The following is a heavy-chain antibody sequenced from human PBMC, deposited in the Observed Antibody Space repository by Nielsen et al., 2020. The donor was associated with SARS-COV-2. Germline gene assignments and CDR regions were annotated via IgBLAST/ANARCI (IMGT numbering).Heavy chain of an antibody. CDR1: GGSISSGGYY. Sequence: LRLSCTVSGGSISSGGYYWSWIRQPAGKGLEWIGRIYTSGSTNYNPSLKSRVTMSVDTSKNQFSLKLSSVTAADTAVYYCGGSYTTSSTHYYSYGMGVWGQGTTVTVSS. CDR2: IYTSGST. V-gene: IGHV4-61*02. J-gene: IGHJ6*02. D-gene: IGHD6-6*01. CDR3: GGSYTTSSTHYYSYGMGV.